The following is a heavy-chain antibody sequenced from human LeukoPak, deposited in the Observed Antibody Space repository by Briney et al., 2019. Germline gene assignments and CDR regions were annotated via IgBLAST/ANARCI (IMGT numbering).Heavy chain of an antibody. Sequence: PSETLSLTCTASGGSISSYYWSWIRQPPGKGLEWIGYIYYSGSTNYNPSLKSRVTISVDTSKNQFSLKLSSVTAADTAVYYCARLVIRTDYFDYWGQGTLVTVSS. CDR3: ARLVIRTDYFDY. CDR1: GGSISSYY. J-gene: IGHJ4*02. CDR2: IYYSGST. D-gene: IGHD2/OR15-2a*01. V-gene: IGHV4-59*08.